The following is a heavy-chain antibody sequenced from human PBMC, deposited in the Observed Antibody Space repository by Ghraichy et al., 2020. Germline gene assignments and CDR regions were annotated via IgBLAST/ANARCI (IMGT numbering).Heavy chain of an antibody. D-gene: IGHD3-22*01. CDR2: ISPNSGST. V-gene: IGHV1-2*02. J-gene: IGHJ4*02. CDR1: GYTFTGHH. CDR3: ARVYYYHSSAYYYDY. Sequence: ASVKVSCKACGYTFTGHHMHWVRQAPGQGLEWMGWISPNSGSTNYAQKFQGRVSMTRDTSISTAYMELSRLRSDDTAVYYCARVYYYHSSAYYYDYWGQGTLVTVSS.